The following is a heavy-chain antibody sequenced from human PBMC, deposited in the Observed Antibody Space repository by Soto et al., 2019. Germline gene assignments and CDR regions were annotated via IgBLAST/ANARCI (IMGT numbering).Heavy chain of an antibody. J-gene: IGHJ3*02. CDR2: INHSGST. D-gene: IGHD2-21*02. CDR1: GGSFRGYY. Sequence: QVQLQQWGAGLLKPSETLSLTCAVYGGSFRGYYWSWIRQPPGTGLEWIGEINHSGSTNYNPSLTSRVTISVDTSKKQFSLKLSSVTAADTAVYYCARQPVAADCGGDCFVHAFDIWGQGTMVTVSS. CDR3: ARQPVAADCGGDCFVHAFDI. V-gene: IGHV4-34*01.